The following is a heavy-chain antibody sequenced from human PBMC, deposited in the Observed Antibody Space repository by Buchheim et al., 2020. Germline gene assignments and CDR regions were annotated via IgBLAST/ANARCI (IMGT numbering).Heavy chain of an antibody. J-gene: IGHJ4*02. V-gene: IGHV3-74*01. CDR1: GFTFRSYW. D-gene: IGHD1-26*01. CDR2: ISNDGTTT. Sequence: EVQLVESGGGLVQPGGSLRLSCAASGFTFRSYWMHWVRQAPGKGLVWLSVISNDGTTTSNADSVKGRFIVSRDNAKNTLYLQMNSLRAEDTAVYYCARSFVGALDYWGQGIL. CDR3: ARSFVGALDY.